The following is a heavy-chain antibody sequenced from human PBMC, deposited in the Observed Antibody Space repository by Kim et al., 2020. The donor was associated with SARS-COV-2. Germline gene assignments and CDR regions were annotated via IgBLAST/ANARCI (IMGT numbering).Heavy chain of an antibody. J-gene: IGHJ4*02. V-gene: IGHV3-7*01. D-gene: IGHD3-16*01. Sequence: VNSVKGRFTISRDNAKNSLCLQMSSLSGEDTAVYYCARGGSRGSLDSWGQGTLVTVSS. CDR3: ARGGSRGSLDS.